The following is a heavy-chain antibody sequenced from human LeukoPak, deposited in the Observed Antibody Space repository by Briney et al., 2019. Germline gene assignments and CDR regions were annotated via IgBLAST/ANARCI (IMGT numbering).Heavy chain of an antibody. Sequence: SETLSLTCAVYGGSFSGYYWSWIRQPPGKGLEWIGEINHSGSTNYNPSLKSRVTISVDTSKNQFSLKLSSVSAADTAVYYCAHKGGLWSGYYTDYWGQGTLVTVSS. CDR2: INHSGST. J-gene: IGHJ4*02. CDR1: GGSFSGYY. CDR3: AHKGGLWSGYYTDY. V-gene: IGHV4-34*01. D-gene: IGHD3-3*01.